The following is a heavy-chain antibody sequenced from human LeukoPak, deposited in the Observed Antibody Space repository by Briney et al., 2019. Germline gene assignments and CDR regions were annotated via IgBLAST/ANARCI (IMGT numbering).Heavy chain of an antibody. Sequence: SVKVSCKASGGTFSSYAISWVRQAPGQGLEWMGGIIPIFGTINYAQKFQGRVTITADESTSTAYMELSSLRSEDTAVYYCARDPLDCSSTSCYRSNWFDPWGQGTLVTVSS. CDR2: IIPIFGTI. CDR3: ARDPLDCSSTSCYRSNWFDP. V-gene: IGHV1-69*13. J-gene: IGHJ5*02. CDR1: GGTFSSYA. D-gene: IGHD2-2*02.